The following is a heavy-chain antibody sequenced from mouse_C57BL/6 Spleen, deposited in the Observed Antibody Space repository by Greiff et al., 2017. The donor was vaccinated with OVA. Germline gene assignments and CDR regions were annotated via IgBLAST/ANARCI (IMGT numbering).Heavy chain of an antibody. CDR1: GYTFTSYW. CDR3: VTAQVYYFDY. D-gene: IGHD3-2*02. CDR2: IYPSDSET. J-gene: IGHJ2*01. Sequence: VQLQQPGAELVRPGSSVTLSCKASGYTFTSYWMDWVKQRPGQGLEWIGNIYPSDSETHYNQKFKDKATLTVDKSSSTAYMQLSSLTSEDAAVYYCVTAQVYYFDYWGQGTTLTVSS. V-gene: IGHV1-61*01.